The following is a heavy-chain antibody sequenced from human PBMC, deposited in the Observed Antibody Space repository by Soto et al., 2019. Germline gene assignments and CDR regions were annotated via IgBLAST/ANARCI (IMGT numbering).Heavy chain of an antibody. CDR1: GGSISSGGYS. D-gene: IGHD6-13*01. V-gene: IGHV4-30-2*03. CDR2: IYHSGST. Sequence: PSETLSLTCAVSGGSISSGGYSWSWIRQPPGKGLEWIGYIYHSGSTYYSPSLKGRLIISVDPSKNQFSLKLTSVTAADTAMYYCARPKTIGAAAGKGWFDPWGQGTLVTVSS. CDR3: ARPKTIGAAAGKGWFDP. J-gene: IGHJ5*02.